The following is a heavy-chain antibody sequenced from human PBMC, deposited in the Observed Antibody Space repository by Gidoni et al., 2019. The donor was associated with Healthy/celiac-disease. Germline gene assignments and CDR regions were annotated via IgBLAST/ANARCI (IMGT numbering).Heavy chain of an antibody. V-gene: IGHV3-33*01. CDR1: GFTFSSYG. CDR3: ARDHSGSYRFADY. Sequence: QVQLVESGGGVVQPGRSLRLSCAASGFTFSSYGMHWVRQAPGKGLEWVAVIWYDGSNKYYADSVKGRFTISRDNSKNTLYLQMNSLRAEDTAVYYCARDHSGSYRFADYWGQGTLVTVSS. CDR2: IWYDGSNK. J-gene: IGHJ4*02. D-gene: IGHD1-26*01.